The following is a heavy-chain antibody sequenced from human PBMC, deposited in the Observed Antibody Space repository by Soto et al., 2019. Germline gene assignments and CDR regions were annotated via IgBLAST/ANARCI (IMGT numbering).Heavy chain of an antibody. V-gene: IGHV4-34*01. CDR1: GGSFSGYY. J-gene: IGHJ4*02. D-gene: IGHD2-8*01. CDR3: ARGGVYRVIDY. CDR2: INHSGST. Sequence: PSETLSLTCAVYGGSFSGYYWSWIRQPPGKGLEWIGEINHSGSTNYNPSLKSRVTISVDTSKNQFSLKLSSVTAADTAVYYCARGGVYRVIDYWGQGTLVTVSS.